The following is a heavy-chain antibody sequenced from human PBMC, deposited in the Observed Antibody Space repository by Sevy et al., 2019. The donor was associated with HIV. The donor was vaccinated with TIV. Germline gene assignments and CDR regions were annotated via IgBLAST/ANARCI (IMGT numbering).Heavy chain of an antibody. V-gene: IGHV1-69*13. J-gene: IGHJ6*03. Sequence: ASVKVSCKASGGTFSSYAISWVRQAPGQGLEWMGGIIPIFGTANYAQKFQGRVTITADESTSTAYMELSSLRSEDTAVYYCARYSSSSSYYYYYMDVWGKGTTVTVSS. D-gene: IGHD6-6*01. CDR2: IIPIFGTA. CDR1: GGTFSSYA. CDR3: ARYSSSSSYYYYYMDV.